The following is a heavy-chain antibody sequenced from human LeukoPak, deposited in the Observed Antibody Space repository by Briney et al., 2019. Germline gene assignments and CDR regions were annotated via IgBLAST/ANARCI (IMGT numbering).Heavy chain of an antibody. CDR2: INPSGGST. V-gene: IGHV1-46*01. J-gene: IGHJ4*02. D-gene: IGHD5-12*01. Sequence: ASVKVSCKASGYTFTSYYMHWVRQAPGQGLEWMGIINPSGGSTSYAQKFQGRVTMTRDTSTSTVYMELSSLRSEDTAVYYCARKGGYSGYDWGRPIDYWGQGTLVTVSS. CDR3: ARKGGYSGYDWGRPIDY. CDR1: GYTFTSYY.